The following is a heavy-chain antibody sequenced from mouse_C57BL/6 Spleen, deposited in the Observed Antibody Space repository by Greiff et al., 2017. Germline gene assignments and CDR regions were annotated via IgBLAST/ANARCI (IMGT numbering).Heavy chain of an antibody. Sequence: EVNVVESGGGLVQPKGSLKLSCAASGFSFNTYAMNWVRQAPGKGLEWVARIRSKSNNYATYYADSVKDRFTISRDDSESMLYLQMNNLKTEDTAMYYCVRQGAVQVPYYYAMDYWGQGTSVTVSS. CDR3: VRQGAVQVPYYYAMDY. J-gene: IGHJ4*01. CDR2: IRSKSNNYAT. CDR1: GFSFNTYA. V-gene: IGHV10-1*01.